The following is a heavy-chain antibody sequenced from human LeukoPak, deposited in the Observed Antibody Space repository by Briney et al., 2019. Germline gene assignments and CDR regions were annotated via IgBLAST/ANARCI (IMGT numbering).Heavy chain of an antibody. CDR3: ARVAVSGPTGWFDS. V-gene: IGHV3-48*04. D-gene: IGHD1-14*01. CDR1: GFTFSSYS. Sequence: GGSLRLSCAASGFTFSSYSMNWVRQAPGKGLEWVSYISSSSSTIYYADSVKGRFTISRDNAKNTLYLQMNSLRAEDTAVYYCARVAVSGPTGWFDSWGQGTPVIVSS. J-gene: IGHJ5*01. CDR2: ISSSSSTI.